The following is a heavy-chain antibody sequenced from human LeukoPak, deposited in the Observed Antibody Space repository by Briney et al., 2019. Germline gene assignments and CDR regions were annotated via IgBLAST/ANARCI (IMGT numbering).Heavy chain of an antibody. CDR3: ARGSGWLDY. V-gene: IGHV3-7*01. Sequence: GGSLRLSCAASGFTFTYSMSWVRQVPGKGLEWVATINQDGSERQHVDSVKGRFSISRDNPKNSLYLQMDSLRAEDTAIYYCARGSGWLDYWGQGTLVTASS. CDR2: INQDGSER. J-gene: IGHJ4*02. D-gene: IGHD6-19*01. CDR1: GFTFTYS.